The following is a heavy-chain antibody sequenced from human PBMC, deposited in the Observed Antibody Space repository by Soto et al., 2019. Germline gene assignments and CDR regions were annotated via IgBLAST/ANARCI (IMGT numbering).Heavy chain of an antibody. CDR2: INPSGGST. CDR3: ARAGDIVVVPAAIRTPNYYYYGMDV. CDR1: GYTFTSYY. V-gene: IGHV1-46*01. J-gene: IGHJ6*02. Sequence: QVQLVQSGAEVKKPGASVKVSCKASGYTFTSYYMHWVRQAPGQGLEWMGIINPSGGSTSYAQKFQGRVTMTRDTSTSTVYMELSSLRSEDTAVYYCARAGDIVVVPAAIRTPNYYYYGMDVWGQGTTVTVSS. D-gene: IGHD2-2*02.